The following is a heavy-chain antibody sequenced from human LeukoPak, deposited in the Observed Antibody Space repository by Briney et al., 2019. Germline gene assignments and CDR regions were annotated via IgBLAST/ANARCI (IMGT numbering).Heavy chain of an antibody. Sequence: SETLSLTCTVSGGSISSYYWSWIRQPPGKGLEWIGYIYYSGSTNYNPSLKSRVTISVDTSKNQFSLKLSSVTAADAAVYYCARLRKILRFGEFPDYFDYWGQGTLVTVSS. J-gene: IGHJ4*02. V-gene: IGHV4-59*08. CDR1: GGSISSYY. CDR2: IYYSGST. CDR3: ARLRKILRFGEFPDYFDY. D-gene: IGHD3-10*01.